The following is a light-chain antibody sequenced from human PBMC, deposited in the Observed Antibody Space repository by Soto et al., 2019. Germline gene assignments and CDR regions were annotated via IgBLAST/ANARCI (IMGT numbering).Light chain of an antibody. CDR1: QSISRY. CDR2: DTS. Sequence: EIVLTQSPATLSLSPGEGATLSCRASQSISRYLAWYQQKPGQAPRLLIYDTSKRAIGIPARFSGSGSGTDFPLTISSLEPEDFGVYYCQQRSNLPLLPFGPGTKVDIK. J-gene: IGKJ3*01. V-gene: IGKV3-11*01. CDR3: QQRSNLPLLP.